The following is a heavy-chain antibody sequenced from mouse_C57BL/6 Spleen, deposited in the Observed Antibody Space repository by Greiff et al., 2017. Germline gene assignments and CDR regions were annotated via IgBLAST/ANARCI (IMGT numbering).Heavy chain of an antibody. CDR2: ISSGGSYT. CDR3: ARQGLGSSWYFDV. J-gene: IGHJ1*03. CDR1: GFTFSSYG. Sequence: EVKLVESGGDLVKPGGSLKLSCAASGFTFSSYGMSWVRQTPDKRLEWVATISSGGSYTYYPDSVKERFTISRDNAKNTLYLQMSSLKSEDTAMYYCARQGLGSSWYFDVWGTGTTVTVSS. V-gene: IGHV5-6*02. D-gene: IGHD1-1*01.